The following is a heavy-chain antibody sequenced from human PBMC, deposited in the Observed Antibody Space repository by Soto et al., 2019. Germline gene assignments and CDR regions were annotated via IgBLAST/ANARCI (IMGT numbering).Heavy chain of an antibody. D-gene: IGHD5-12*01. CDR2: ISSSSSYI. Sequence: GGSLRLSCTASGFTFSSYSMNWVRQAPGKGLEWVSSISSSSSYIYYADSVKGRFTISRDNAKNSLYLQMNSLRAEDTAVYYCARDTYSYYGMDVWGQGTTVTVSS. CDR1: GFTFSSYS. CDR3: ARDTYSYYGMDV. V-gene: IGHV3-21*01. J-gene: IGHJ6*02.